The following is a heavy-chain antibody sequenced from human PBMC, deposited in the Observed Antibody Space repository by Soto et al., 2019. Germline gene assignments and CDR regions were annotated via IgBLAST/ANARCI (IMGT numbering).Heavy chain of an antibody. J-gene: IGHJ4*02. CDR2: INPSGGST. CDR3: ARDRCDTTSCYECDY. V-gene: IGHV1-46*01. Sequence: ASVKVSCKASGYTFTSYYMHWVRQAPGQGLEWMGIINPSGGSTRFAQKFQGRVTLTRDTSTNTVYMELSTLRSDDTAVYYCARDRCDTTSCYECDYWGQGTLVTVSS. CDR1: GYTFTSYY. D-gene: IGHD2-2*01.